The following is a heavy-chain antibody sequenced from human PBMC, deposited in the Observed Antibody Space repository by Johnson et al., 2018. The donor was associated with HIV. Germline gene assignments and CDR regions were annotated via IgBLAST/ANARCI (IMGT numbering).Heavy chain of an antibody. J-gene: IGHJ3*02. Sequence: VQLVESGGGVVRPGGSLRLSCAASGFSFDDYGMSWVRQVPGKGLEWVSGINWNGGSSGYADSVKGRFTISRDNFRNTLDLQMNSLRAQDTAVYYCAKGYYASGNQGIGDAFDIWGQGTMVTVSS. CDR3: AKGYYASGNQGIGDAFDI. CDR1: GFSFDDYG. CDR2: INWNGGSS. D-gene: IGHD3-10*01. V-gene: IGHV3-20*04.